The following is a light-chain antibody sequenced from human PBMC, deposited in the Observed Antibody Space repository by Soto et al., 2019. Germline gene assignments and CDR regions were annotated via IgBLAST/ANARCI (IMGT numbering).Light chain of an antibody. J-gene: IGKJ4*01. Sequence: AIQLTQSPSSLSASVGDRVTITCRASQGISSALAWYQQKPGKAPKLLIYDASSLEGGVPSRFSGSGSGTDFTLNISSLQPEDFATYYCQQFNNYLLTFGGGTKVEIK. CDR1: QGISSA. V-gene: IGKV1D-13*01. CDR3: QQFNNYLLT. CDR2: DAS.